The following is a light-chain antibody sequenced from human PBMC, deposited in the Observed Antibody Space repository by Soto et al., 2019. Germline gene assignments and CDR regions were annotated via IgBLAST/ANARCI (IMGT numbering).Light chain of an antibody. Sequence: DIQLTQSPSFLYASVGARVTITCRASQDISSSLAWYQQKPGQAPKLLIYDESTLQTGVPSRFRCSGSGTEFTLTISSLQPEDFSTDSCQQLASDPIGTFGGGTKVEIK. CDR1: QDISSS. CDR3: QQLASDPIGT. J-gene: IGKJ4*02. CDR2: DES. V-gene: IGKV1-9*01.